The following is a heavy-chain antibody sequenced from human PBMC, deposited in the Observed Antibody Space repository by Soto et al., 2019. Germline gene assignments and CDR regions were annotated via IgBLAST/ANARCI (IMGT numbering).Heavy chain of an antibody. V-gene: IGHV4-39*01. Sequence: SETLSLTCTFSGGSISSTDHYLGWISQPPGKGLEWLGSIYYAGSTFHNPSLKRRATISVDTSRNQFSLRLSSVTASDTAVYYCARLVFHCLRGSCDDYNFYGLDVWGQGTTVTVSS. CDR2: IYYAGST. D-gene: IGHD2-15*01. J-gene: IGHJ6*02. CDR3: ARLVFHCLRGSCDDYNFYGLDV. CDR1: GGSISSTDHY.